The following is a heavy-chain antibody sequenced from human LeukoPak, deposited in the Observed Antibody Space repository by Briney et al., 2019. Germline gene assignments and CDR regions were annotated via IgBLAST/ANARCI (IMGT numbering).Heavy chain of an antibody. J-gene: IGHJ5*02. CDR1: GFTFSSYS. CDR3: AREVASGASWFDP. D-gene: IGHD2-15*01. V-gene: IGHV3-21*01. Sequence: GGSLRLSCAASGFTFSSYSMNWVRQAPGKGLEWVSSISSSSSYIYYADSVKGRFTISRDNAKNSLHLQMNSLRAEDTAVYYCAREVASGASWFDPWGQGTLVTVSS. CDR2: ISSSSSYI.